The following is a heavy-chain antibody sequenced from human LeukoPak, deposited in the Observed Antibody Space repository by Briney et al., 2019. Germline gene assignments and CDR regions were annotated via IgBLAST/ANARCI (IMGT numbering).Heavy chain of an antibody. CDR2: INPSGGST. J-gene: IGHJ5*02. D-gene: IGHD3-10*01. CDR1: GYTFTSYY. Sequence: ASVKVSCKASGYTFTSYYMHWVRQAPGQGLEWMGIINPSGGSTSYAQKFQGRVTMTRDTSISTAYMELSRLRSDDTAVYYCARAMVRGVKGWFDPWGQGTLVTVSS. V-gene: IGHV1-46*01. CDR3: ARAMVRGVKGWFDP.